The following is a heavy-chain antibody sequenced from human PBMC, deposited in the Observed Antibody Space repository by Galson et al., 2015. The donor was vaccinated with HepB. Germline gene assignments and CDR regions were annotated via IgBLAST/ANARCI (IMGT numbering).Heavy chain of an antibody. D-gene: IGHD3-22*01. CDR1: GFRFDEYG. J-gene: IGHJ4*02. Sequence: SLRLSCAASGFRFDEYGMSWVRQAPGEGLEWVSVINWNSDSRAYADSVKGRFTISRDNAKNSLYLQMNSLRAEDTALYYCAREGTYDSSGYYRQNFDYWGQGTLVTVSS. CDR2: INWNSDSR. V-gene: IGHV3-20*04. CDR3: AREGTYDSSGYYRQNFDY.